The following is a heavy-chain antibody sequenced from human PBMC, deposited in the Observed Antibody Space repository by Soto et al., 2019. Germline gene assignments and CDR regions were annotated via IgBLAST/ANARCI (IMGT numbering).Heavy chain of an antibody. CDR2: FKSKTDGGTI. CDR3: TTDFDGILWFGDFLHY. CDR1: GFTLSNVW. J-gene: IGHJ4*02. V-gene: IGHV3-15*01. D-gene: IGHD3-10*01. Sequence: PGGSLRLSCAASGFTLSNVWISWVRQAPGKGLEWVGRFKSKTDGGTIDYAAPVKGRFTISRDDSKNTLYLQMNSLRTEDTAVYYCTTDFDGILWFGDFLHYQGQGTLVTVSS.